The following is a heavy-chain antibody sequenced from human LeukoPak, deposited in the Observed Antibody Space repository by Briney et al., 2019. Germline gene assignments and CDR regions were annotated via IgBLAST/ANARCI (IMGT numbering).Heavy chain of an antibody. V-gene: IGHV4-38-2*01. CDR3: ARSPGGMDV. CDR2: IYHSGST. J-gene: IGHJ6*04. Sequence: SETLSLTYAVSGYSISSGYYWGWIRQPPGKGLEWIGSIYHSGSTYYNPSLKSRVTISVDTSKNQFSLKLSSVTAADTAVYYCARSPGGMDVWGKGTTVTVSS. CDR1: GYSISSGYY.